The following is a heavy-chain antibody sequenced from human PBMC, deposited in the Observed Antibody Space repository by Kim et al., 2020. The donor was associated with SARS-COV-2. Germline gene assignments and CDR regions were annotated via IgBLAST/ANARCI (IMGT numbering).Heavy chain of an antibody. CDR2: ISYDGSNK. Sequence: GGSLRLSCAASGFTFSSYGMHWVRQAPGKGLEWVAVISYDGSNKYYADSVKGRFTISRDNSKNTLYLQMNSLRAEDTAVYYCAKAPLEYDSSGYYCDYWG. J-gene: IGHJ4*01. CDR3: AKAPLEYDSSGYYCDY. D-gene: IGHD3-22*01. CDR1: GFTFSSYG. V-gene: IGHV3-30*18.